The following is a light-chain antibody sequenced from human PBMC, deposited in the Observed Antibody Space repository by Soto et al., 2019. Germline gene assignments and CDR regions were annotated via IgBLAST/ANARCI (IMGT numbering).Light chain of an antibody. V-gene: IGKV1-39*01. CDR1: QSIGSY. Sequence: DIQMPQSPSSLSASVGDRVTITCRASQSIGSYLNWYQQQPGSAPELLIYAVSTLQSGVPSRFSGSGSEIDFTLIISSLQPEEFTNYYCQEGNTFGDGTRGESK. J-gene: IGKJ2*01. CDR3: QEGNT. CDR2: AVS.